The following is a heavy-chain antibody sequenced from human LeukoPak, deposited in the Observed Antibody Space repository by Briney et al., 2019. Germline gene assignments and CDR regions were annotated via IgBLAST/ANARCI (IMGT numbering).Heavy chain of an antibody. CDR2: IYHSGST. Sequence: SETLSLTCAVSGGSISSGGYPWSWIRQPPGKGLEWIGYIYHSGSTYYNPSLKSRVTISVDRSKNQFSLKLSSVTAADTAVYYCARAVVSSGWLDYWGQGTLVTVSS. CDR1: GGSISSGGYP. J-gene: IGHJ4*02. CDR3: ARAVVSSGWLDY. D-gene: IGHD6-19*01. V-gene: IGHV4-30-2*01.